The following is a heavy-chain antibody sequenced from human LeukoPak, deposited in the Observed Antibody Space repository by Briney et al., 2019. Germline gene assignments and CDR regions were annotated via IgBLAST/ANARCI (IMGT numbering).Heavy chain of an antibody. CDR3: AKAASSSWPSYQYGMDV. CDR1: GFVFSSYS. J-gene: IGHJ6*02. V-gene: IGHV3-23*01. CDR2: ITGSGKNT. D-gene: IGHD6-13*01. Sequence: GGSLRLSCAASGFVFSSYSMSWVRQAPGKGLEWVSVITGSGKNTYYADSVKGRFTISKDNSKNTVYLQMNDLRVDDTAVYYCAKAASSSWPSYQYGMDVWGQGTAVTVSS.